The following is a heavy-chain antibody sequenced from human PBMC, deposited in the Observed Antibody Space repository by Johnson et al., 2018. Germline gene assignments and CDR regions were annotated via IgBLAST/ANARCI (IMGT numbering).Heavy chain of an antibody. CDR2: LSYDGSNK. CDR1: GFNFSSYG. Sequence: VQLVESGGGVDQPGRSLRLSCAASGFNFSSYGMHWVRPAPGKGLEWVAVLSYDGSNKNYEDSVKGRCTSSRDNSKNTLYVQMNSLRAEDTAVYYCAKDPSSGWYGYYYMDVWGKGTTVTVSS. V-gene: IGHV3-30*18. CDR3: AKDPSSGWYGYYYMDV. J-gene: IGHJ6*03. D-gene: IGHD6-19*01.